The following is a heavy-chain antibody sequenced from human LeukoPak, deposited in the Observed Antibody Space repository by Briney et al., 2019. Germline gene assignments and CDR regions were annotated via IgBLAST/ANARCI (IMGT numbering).Heavy chain of an antibody. CDR2: INSDGSST. J-gene: IGHJ4*02. CDR1: GFTFSSYW. Sequence: GGSLSLSCAASGFTFSSYWMHWVRQAPGQGLVWVSRINSDGSSTSYADSGKVRFTISRDNAKNTPYLQMNSLRAEDTAVYYCARVSGSYANWGQGTLVTVSS. D-gene: IGHD1-26*01. CDR3: ARVSGSYAN. V-gene: IGHV3-74*01.